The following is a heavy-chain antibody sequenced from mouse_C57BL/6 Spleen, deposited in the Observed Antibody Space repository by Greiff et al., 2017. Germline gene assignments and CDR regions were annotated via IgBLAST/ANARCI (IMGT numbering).Heavy chain of an antibody. Sequence: QVQLKQPGAELVRPGSSVKLSCKASGYTFTSYWMHWVKQRPIQGLEWIGNIDPSDSETHYNQKFKDKATLTVDKSSSTAYMQLSSLTSEDSAVYYCARDYGSSHWYLDVWGTGTTVTVSS. V-gene: IGHV1-52*01. CDR3: ARDYGSSHWYLDV. D-gene: IGHD1-1*01. CDR2: IDPSDSET. J-gene: IGHJ1*03. CDR1: GYTFTSYW.